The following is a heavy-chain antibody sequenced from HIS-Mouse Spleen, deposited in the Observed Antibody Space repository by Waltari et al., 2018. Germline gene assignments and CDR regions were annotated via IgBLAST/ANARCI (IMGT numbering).Heavy chain of an antibody. CDR1: GFNLRRLA. CDR3: ARDPSSSSGFDP. V-gene: IGHV3-30-3*01. Sequence: QVQLVESGGGVVEPGRSLRLSCAASGFNLRRLAMHWVGPAPGKGLEWVAVISYDGSNKYYADSVKGRFTISRDNSKNTLYLQMNSLRAEDTAVYYCARDPSSSSGFDPWGQGTLVTVSS. D-gene: IGHD6-6*01. CDR2: ISYDGSNK. J-gene: IGHJ5*02.